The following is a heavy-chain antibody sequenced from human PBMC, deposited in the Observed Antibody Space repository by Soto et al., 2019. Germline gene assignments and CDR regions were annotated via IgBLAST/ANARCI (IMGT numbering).Heavy chain of an antibody. V-gene: IGHV4-34*01. CDR1: GGSFSGYY. D-gene: IGHD2-2*01. CDR3: ARGIGYCSSTNCYSSSHLRFDS. Sequence: PSEPLSLTCAVYGGSFSGYYWTWIRQTPGKGLEWIGEINHSGTTKYNPSLKSQVTISIDTSKNQFSLHVTSVTAADTAVYFCARGIGYCSSTNCYSSSHLRFDSWGQGSLVTVSP. CDR2: INHSGTT. J-gene: IGHJ4*02.